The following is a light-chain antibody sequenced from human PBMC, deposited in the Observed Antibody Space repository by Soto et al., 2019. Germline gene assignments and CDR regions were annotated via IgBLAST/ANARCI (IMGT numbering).Light chain of an antibody. J-gene: IGKJ1*01. CDR2: AAS. CDR1: QSISSY. Sequence: DIQLTQSPSSLSACVRDRVRTPCRPSQSISSYLNWYQQKPGKAPKLLIYAASSLQSGVPSRFSGSGSGTDFTLTISSLQPEDFATYSCKQSYSTPPTFGKGTKVDIK. CDR3: KQSYSTPPT. V-gene: IGKV1-39*01.